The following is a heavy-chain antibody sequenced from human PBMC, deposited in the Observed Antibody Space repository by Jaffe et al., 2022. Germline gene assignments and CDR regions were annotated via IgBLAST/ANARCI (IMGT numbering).Heavy chain of an antibody. V-gene: IGHV4-38-2*02. CDR3: ARLLYDSRGYYYFDY. D-gene: IGHD3-22*01. J-gene: IGHJ4*02. CDR1: GYSISSGYY. Sequence: QVQLQESGPGLVKPSETLSLTCTVSGYSISSGYYWGWIRQPPGKGLEWIGSVYHTGSRYDNPSLKSRVTVSVDTSKNQFALKLSSVTAADTAVYYCARLLYDSRGYYYFDYWGQGTLVTVSS. CDR2: VYHTGSR.